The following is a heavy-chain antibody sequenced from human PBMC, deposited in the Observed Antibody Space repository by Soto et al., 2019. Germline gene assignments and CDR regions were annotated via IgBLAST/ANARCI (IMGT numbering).Heavy chain of an antibody. CDR1: GYTFTSYA. J-gene: IGHJ6*02. CDR2: INAGNGNT. V-gene: IGHV1-3*05. CDR3: ARDNSRNNPRYYYYGMDV. Sequence: QVQLVQSGAEEKKPGASVKVSCKASGYTFTSYAMHWVRQAPGQRLEWMGWINAGNGNTKYSQKFQGRVTITRDTSASTAYMELSSLRSEDTAVYYCARDNSRNNPRYYYYGMDVWGQGTTVTVSS. D-gene: IGHD1-1*01.